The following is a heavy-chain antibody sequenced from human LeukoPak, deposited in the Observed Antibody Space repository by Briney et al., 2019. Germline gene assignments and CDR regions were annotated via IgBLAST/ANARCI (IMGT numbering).Heavy chain of an antibody. Sequence: ASVRVSCTASGYTFTSYGISWVRQAPGQGLEWMGWISAYNGNTNYAQKLQGRVTMTTDTSTSTAYMELRSLRSDDTAVYYCARGEGYYDILTGYYPPRSYYYCGMDVWGQGTTVTVSS. V-gene: IGHV1-18*01. D-gene: IGHD3-9*01. CDR1: GYTFTSYG. CDR3: ARGEGYYDILTGYYPPRSYYYCGMDV. J-gene: IGHJ6*02. CDR2: ISAYNGNT.